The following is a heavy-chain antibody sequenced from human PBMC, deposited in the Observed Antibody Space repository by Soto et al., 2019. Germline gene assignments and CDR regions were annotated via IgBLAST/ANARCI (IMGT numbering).Heavy chain of an antibody. Sequence: ASVKVSCKASGGTFSSYAISWVRQAPGQGLEWMGGIIPIFGTANYAQKFQGRVTITADESTSTAYMELSSLRSEDTAVYYCARDLDKIAVGGYGMDVWGQGTTVTVS. J-gene: IGHJ6*02. CDR1: GGTFSSYA. V-gene: IGHV1-69*13. CDR2: IIPIFGTA. CDR3: ARDLDKIAVGGYGMDV. D-gene: IGHD6-19*01.